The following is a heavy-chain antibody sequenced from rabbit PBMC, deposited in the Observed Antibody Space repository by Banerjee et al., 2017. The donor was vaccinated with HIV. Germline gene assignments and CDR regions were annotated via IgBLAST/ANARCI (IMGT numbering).Heavy chain of an antibody. CDR3: ARKVDGAGYGWTRLDL. Sequence: QEQLEESGGDLVKPEGSLTLTCTASGSTLSRYYICWVRQAPGKGLEWIACINTSSGSTVYASWAKGRFTISKTSSTTVTLQMTSLTAADTATYFCARKVDGAGYGWTRLDLWGQGTLVTVS. V-gene: IGHV1S45*01. CDR2: INTSSGST. J-gene: IGHJ3*01. CDR1: GSTLSRYY. D-gene: IGHD6-1*01.